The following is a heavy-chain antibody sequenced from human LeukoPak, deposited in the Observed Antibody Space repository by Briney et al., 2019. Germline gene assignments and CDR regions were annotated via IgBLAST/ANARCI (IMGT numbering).Heavy chain of an antibody. D-gene: IGHD6-13*01. Sequence: PGGSLRLSCAASGFIVSSNYMSWVRQAPGKGLEWVSVIYRGSSTYYADSVKGRFTISRDNSKNTLYLQMNSLRAEDTAVYYCAKLLGRSSPAADAFDIWGQGTMVTVSS. V-gene: IGHV3-53*01. CDR1: GFIVSSNY. J-gene: IGHJ3*02. CDR3: AKLLGRSSPAADAFDI. CDR2: IYRGSST.